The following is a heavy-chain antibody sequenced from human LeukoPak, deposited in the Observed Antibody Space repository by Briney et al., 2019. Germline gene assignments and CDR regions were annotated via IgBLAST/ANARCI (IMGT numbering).Heavy chain of an antibody. CDR3: ARDFPPRAQYYYDSSGYTY. CDR2: ISSSGSTK. J-gene: IGHJ4*02. Sequence: PGGSLRLSCAASGFTFSDYYMSWIRQAPGKGLEWVSYISSSGSTKYYADSVKGRFTISRDNAKNSLYLQMNSLRAEDTAVYYCARDFPPRAQYYYDSSGYTYWGQGTLVTVSS. D-gene: IGHD3-22*01. CDR1: GFTFSDYY. V-gene: IGHV3-11*01.